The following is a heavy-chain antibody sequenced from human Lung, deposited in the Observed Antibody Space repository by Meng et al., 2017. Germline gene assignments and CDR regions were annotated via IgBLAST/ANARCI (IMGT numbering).Heavy chain of an antibody. CDR3: ARGQKGYFDL. CDR1: GCSISSSNYY. J-gene: IGHJ2*01. V-gene: IGHV4-30-4*01. Sequence: QLQESGPGLVKPSQTLSLTCTVSGCSISSSNYYWSWIRQPPGKGLEWSGHIYNSGSTYYNPSLKSRITISVDTSKNQFSLKLSSVTAADTAVHYCARGQKGYFDLWGRGTLVTVSS. CDR2: IYNSGST.